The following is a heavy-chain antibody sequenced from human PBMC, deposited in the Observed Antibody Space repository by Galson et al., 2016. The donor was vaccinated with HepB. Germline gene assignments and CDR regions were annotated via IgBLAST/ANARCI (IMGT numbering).Heavy chain of an antibody. CDR3: AVGGHVDY. Sequence: SLRLSCAASGFTFSSYWMTWVRQAPGKGLEWVANIKFDGNKKDYVDSVKGRFTISRDNAKNSLYLQMNSLRVDDTAVYYCAVGGHVDYCGQGTLVTVSS. CDR1: GFTFSSYW. D-gene: IGHD1-26*01. J-gene: IGHJ4*02. V-gene: IGHV3-7*03. CDR2: IKFDGNKK.